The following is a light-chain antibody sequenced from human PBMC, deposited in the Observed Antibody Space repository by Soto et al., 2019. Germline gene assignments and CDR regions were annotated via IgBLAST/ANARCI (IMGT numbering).Light chain of an antibody. CDR1: TGAVTSGHY. J-gene: IGLJ3*02. CDR3: LLAYRGGPV. V-gene: IGLV7-46*01. CDR2: DTS. Sequence: QAVVTQEPSLTVSPGGTVTLTCGSSTGAVTSGHYPYWIQQKPGQAPRTLIYDTSIRHSWTPVRFSGSLVGGKAALILSGAPPEDGADHYCLLAYRGGPVFGGGTKLTVL.